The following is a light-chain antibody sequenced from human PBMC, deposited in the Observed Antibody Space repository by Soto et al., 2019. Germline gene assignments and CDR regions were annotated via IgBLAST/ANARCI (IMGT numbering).Light chain of an antibody. J-gene: IGLJ1*01. CDR2: DSN. CDR3: QSYGTSLSGLYV. V-gene: IGLV1-40*01. CDR1: SSNIGAGQD. Sequence: QSVLTQPPSVSGAPGQRVTISCTGTSSNIGAGQDVHWYRQLPGAAPKFLISDSNNRASGVPDRFSVSKSGASASLAITGLRAEDEGDYFCQSYGTSLSGLYVFGTGTKVNV.